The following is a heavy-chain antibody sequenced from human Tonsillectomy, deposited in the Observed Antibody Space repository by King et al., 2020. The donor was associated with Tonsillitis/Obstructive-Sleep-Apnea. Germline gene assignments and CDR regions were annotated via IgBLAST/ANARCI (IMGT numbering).Heavy chain of an antibody. CDR3: ARGGDCTNGVCYKWDAFDI. J-gene: IGHJ3*02. D-gene: IGHD2-8*01. CDR2: IIPIFGTA. V-gene: IGHV1-69*01. Sequence: EQLVQSGAEVKKPGSSVKVSCKASGGTFSSYAISWVRQAPGQGLEWMGGIIPIFGTANYAQKFQGRVTITADESTSTADMELSSLRSEDTAVYYCARGGDCTNGVCYKWDAFDIWGQGTMVTVSS. CDR1: GGTFSSYA.